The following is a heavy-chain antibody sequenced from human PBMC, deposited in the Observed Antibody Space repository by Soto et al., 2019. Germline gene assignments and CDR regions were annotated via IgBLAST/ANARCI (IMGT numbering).Heavy chain of an antibody. CDR3: ARALDS. J-gene: IGHJ4*02. Sequence: PGGSLRLSCVASGFTFSSYDMHWVRQATGKGLEWVSAIGSAGDTFYPGSVKGRLTISRDNAKNSLYLQMNSLRADDTAVYYCARALDSWGQGTLVTVSS. CDR2: IGSAGDT. V-gene: IGHV3-13*01. CDR1: GFTFSSYD.